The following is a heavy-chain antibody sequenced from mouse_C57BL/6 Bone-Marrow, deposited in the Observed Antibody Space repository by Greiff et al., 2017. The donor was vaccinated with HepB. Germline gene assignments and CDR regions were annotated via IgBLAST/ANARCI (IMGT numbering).Heavy chain of an antibody. CDR3: ARWGVLRALYFDY. D-gene: IGHD1-1*01. J-gene: IGHJ2*01. CDR1: GYTFTSYW. V-gene: IGHV1-7*01. CDR2: INPSSGYT. Sequence: QVQLQQSGAELAKPGASVKLSCKASGYTFTSYWMHWVNQRPGQGLEWIGYINPSSGYTKYNQKFKDKATLTADKSSSTAYMQLSSLTYEDSAVYYCARWGVLRALYFDYWGQGTTLTVSS.